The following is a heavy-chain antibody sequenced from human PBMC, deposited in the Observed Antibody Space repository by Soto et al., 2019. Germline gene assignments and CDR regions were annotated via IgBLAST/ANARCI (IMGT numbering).Heavy chain of an antibody. J-gene: IGHJ6*02. CDR2: IWYDGSNK. CDR3: ARAFQIGWLLTYYYGMDV. CDR1: GFTFSSYG. D-gene: IGHD3-22*01. V-gene: IGHV3-33*01. Sequence: QVQLVESGGGVVQPGRSLRLSCAASGFTFSSYGMHWVRQAPGKGLEWVAVIWYDGSNKYYADSVKGRFTISRDNSKNPLYLQMNSLRAEDTAVYYCARAFQIGWLLTYYYGMDVWGQGTTVTVSS.